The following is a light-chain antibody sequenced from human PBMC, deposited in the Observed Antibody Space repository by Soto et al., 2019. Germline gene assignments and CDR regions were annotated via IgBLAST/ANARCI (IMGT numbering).Light chain of an antibody. CDR2: DND. Sequence: QSVLAQPPSVSAARGQKVTISCSGSSSNNGNNYVSWYQQLPGTAPKLLIYDNDKRPSGIPDRFSGSKSGTSATLGITGLQTGDEADYYCGTWDSSLTAGVFGGGTKVTVL. CDR1: SSNNGNNY. CDR3: GTWDSSLTAGV. V-gene: IGLV1-51*01. J-gene: IGLJ3*02.